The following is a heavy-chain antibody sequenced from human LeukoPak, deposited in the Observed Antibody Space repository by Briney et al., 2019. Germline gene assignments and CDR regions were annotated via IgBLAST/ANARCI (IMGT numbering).Heavy chain of an antibody. CDR2: ISTYNGHT. D-gene: IGHD3-22*01. Sequence: ASVKVSCKPSGYTFTSYALSWVRQAPGQGLEWMGWISTYNGHTNYAQKFQGRVTMTTDTSTSTAYMELRSLRSDDTAVYYCARTPAYYYDSSGYYLSWGQGTLVTVSS. J-gene: IGHJ4*02. CDR1: GYTFTSYA. V-gene: IGHV1-18*01. CDR3: ARTPAYYYDSSGYYLS.